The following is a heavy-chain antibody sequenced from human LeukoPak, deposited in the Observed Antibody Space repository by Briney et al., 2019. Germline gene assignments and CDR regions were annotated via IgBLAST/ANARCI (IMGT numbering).Heavy chain of an antibody. D-gene: IGHD3-10*01. CDR1: GGSFSGYY. J-gene: IGHJ5*02. V-gene: IGHV4-34*01. Sequence: SETLSLTCAVYGGSFSGYYWSWIRQPPGKGLEWIGEINHSGSTNYNPSLKSRVTISVDTSKNQFSLKLSSVTAADTAVYYCARARRITMVRGNTFDPWGQGTLVTVSS. CDR2: INHSGST. CDR3: ARARRITMVRGNTFDP.